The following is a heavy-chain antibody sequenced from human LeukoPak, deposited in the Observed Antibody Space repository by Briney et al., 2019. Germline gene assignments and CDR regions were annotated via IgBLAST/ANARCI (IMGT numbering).Heavy chain of an antibody. J-gene: IGHJ6*04. D-gene: IGHD3-10*01. CDR1: GYTFTGYY. CDR2: INPNSGGT. V-gene: IGHV1-2*04. CDR3: ARDGYYGSGDYGIDV. Sequence: ASVKVSCKASGYTFTGYYMHWVRQAPGQGLEWMGWINPNSGGTNYAQKFQGWVTITRDTSISTAYMELSRLRSDDTAVYYCARDGYYGSGDYGIDVWGKGTTVTVSS.